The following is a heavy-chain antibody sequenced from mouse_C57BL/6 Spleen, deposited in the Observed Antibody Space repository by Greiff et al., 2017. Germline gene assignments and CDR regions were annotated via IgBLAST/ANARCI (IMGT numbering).Heavy chain of an antibody. CDR2: ISSGSSTI. D-gene: IGHD6-1*01. V-gene: IGHV5-17*01. CDR1: GFTFSDYG. CDR3: ARGSLDY. J-gene: IGHJ2*01. Sequence: EVKLMESGGGLVKPGGSLKLSCAASGFTFSDYGMHWVRQAPEKGLEWVAYISSGSSTIYYADTVKGRFTISRDNAKNTLFLQMTSLRSEDTAMYYCARGSLDYWGQGTTLTVSS.